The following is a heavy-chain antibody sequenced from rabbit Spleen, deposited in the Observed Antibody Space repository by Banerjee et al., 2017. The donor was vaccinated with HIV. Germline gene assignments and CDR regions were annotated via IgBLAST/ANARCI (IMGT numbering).Heavy chain of an antibody. V-gene: IGHV1S7*01. CDR3: ARDGAGGSYFAL. CDR1: GFTLSSYY. Sequence: QSLEESGGGLVKPEGSLKLSCKASGFTLSSYYMNWVRQAPGKGLEWIGYIDPVFGITYYANWVNGRFSISRENAQNTVFLQMTSLTAADTATYFCARDGAGGSYFALWGQGTLVTVS. J-gene: IGHJ3*01. CDR2: IDPVFGIT. D-gene: IGHD8-1*01.